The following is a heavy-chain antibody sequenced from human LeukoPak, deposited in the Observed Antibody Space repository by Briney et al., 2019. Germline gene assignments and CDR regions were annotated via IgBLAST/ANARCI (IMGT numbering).Heavy chain of an antibody. J-gene: IGHJ4*02. CDR3: ARAANDGYNTILDY. D-gene: IGHD5-24*01. V-gene: IGHV3-9*01. CDR2: ISWNSGSI. Sequence: GGSLRLSCAASGFTFDDYAMHWVRHAPGKGLEWVSGISWNSGSIGYADSVKGRFTISRDNAKNSLYLQMSSLRAEDTAVYYCARAANDGYNTILDYWGQGTLVTVSS. CDR1: GFTFDDYA.